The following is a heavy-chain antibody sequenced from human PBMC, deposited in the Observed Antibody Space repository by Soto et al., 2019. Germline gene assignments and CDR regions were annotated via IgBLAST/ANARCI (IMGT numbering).Heavy chain of an antibody. CDR3: ARDNANRRDGMDV. V-gene: IGHV3-7*03. CDR2: IKEDASEK. J-gene: IGHJ6*02. Sequence: TGGSLRLSFAVSGFLFSYSWMTWVRQAPGKGLEWVDSIKEDASEKHYVCSVKGRFTISRDNAKKSLYLHMNSLRAEDTAVYFCARDNANRRDGMDVWGQGTTVTVSS. CDR1: GFLFSYSW. D-gene: IGHD2-8*01.